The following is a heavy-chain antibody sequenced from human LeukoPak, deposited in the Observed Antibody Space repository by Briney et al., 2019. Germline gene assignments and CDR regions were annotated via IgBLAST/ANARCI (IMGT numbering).Heavy chain of an antibody. CDR1: VFTFSNAW. CDR3: TTEGYSGYDPFDY. D-gene: IGHD5-12*01. CDR2: IKIRTDGGTT. V-gene: IGHV3-15*01. J-gene: IGHJ4*02. Sequence: GGALRVSCAASVFTFSNAWMSWVRQAPGKGLEWVGRIKIRTDGGTTDYAAPVKGRFTISRDASKNTLSLQMNSLKTEDTAVYWCTTEGYSGYDPFDYWGEGTLVTVSS.